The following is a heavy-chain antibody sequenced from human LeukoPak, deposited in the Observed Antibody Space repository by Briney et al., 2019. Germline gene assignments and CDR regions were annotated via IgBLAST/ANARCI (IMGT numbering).Heavy chain of an antibody. V-gene: IGHV4-59*01. CDR2: IYYSGST. D-gene: IGHD3-16*02. CDR1: GGSISSYY. CDR3: ARVTEYYDYVWGSYRTSSGGLGGARRPDYYYYMDV. Sequence: SETLSLTCTVSGGSISSYYWSWIRQPPGKGLEWIGYIYYSGSTNYNPSLKSRVTISVDTSKNQFSLKLSSVTAADTAVYYCARVTEYYDYVWGSYRTSSGGLGGARRPDYYYYMDVWGKGTTVTVSS. J-gene: IGHJ6*03.